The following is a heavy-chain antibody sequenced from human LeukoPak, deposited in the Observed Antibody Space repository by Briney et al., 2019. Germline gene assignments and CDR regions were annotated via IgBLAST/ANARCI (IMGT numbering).Heavy chain of an antibody. J-gene: IGHJ4*02. Sequence: ASVKVSCKASGYTFTSYYMHWVRQSPGQGLEWMGIINPSGGSTSYAQKFQGRVTITRDTSTSTVYMELSSLRSEDTAVYYCARVDSYGNRVDYWGQGTLVTVSS. V-gene: IGHV1-46*01. D-gene: IGHD5-18*01. CDR2: INPSGGST. CDR3: ARVDSYGNRVDY. CDR1: GYTFTSYY.